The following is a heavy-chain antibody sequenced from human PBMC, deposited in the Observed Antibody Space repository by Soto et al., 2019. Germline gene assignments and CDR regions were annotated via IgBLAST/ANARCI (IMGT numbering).Heavy chain of an antibody. CDR3: AKDRDYSSSIIDY. CDR2: ISYDGSNK. Sequence: QVQLVESGGGVVQPGRSLRLSCAASGFTFSSYGMHWVRQAPGKGLEWVAVISYDGSNKYYADSVKGRFTISRDNSKNTLYLQMNSLRAEDTAVYYCAKDRDYSSSIIDYWGQGTLVTVSS. D-gene: IGHD6-6*01. CDR1: GFTFSSYG. V-gene: IGHV3-30*18. J-gene: IGHJ4*02.